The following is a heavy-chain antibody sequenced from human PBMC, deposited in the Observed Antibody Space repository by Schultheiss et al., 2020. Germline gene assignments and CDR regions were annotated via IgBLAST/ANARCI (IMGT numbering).Heavy chain of an antibody. CDR3: AREREQLDRGYFDY. CDR2: ISGSGGST. CDR1: GFTFSSHA. D-gene: IGHD6-6*01. V-gene: IGHV3-23*01. J-gene: IGHJ4*02. Sequence: WGSLRLSCATSGFTFSSHAIHWVRQAPGKGLEWVSAISGSGGSTYYADSVKGRFTISRDNSKNTLYLQMNSLRAEDTAVYYCAREREQLDRGYFDYWGQGTLVTVSS.